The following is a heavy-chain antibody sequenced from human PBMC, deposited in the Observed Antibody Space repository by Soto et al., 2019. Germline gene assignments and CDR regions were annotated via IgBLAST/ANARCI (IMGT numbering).Heavy chain of an antibody. J-gene: IGHJ6*02. Sequence: QVQLVQSGAEVKKPGSSVKVSCKASGGTFSSYAISWVRQAPGQGLEWMGGIIPIFGTANYAQKFQGRVTITADESTSTAYMELSSLRSEDTAVYYCTFPTASPRYYYYYGMDVWGQGTTVTVSS. CDR3: TFPTASPRYYYYYGMDV. D-gene: IGHD1-26*01. CDR1: GGTFSSYA. CDR2: IIPIFGTA. V-gene: IGHV1-69*12.